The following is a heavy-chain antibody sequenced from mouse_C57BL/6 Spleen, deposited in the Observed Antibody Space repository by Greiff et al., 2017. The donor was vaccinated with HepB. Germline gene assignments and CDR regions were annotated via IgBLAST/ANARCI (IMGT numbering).Heavy chain of an antibody. CDR3: ARDYNPFYWYFDV. D-gene: IGHD1-3*01. CDR1: GYTFTDHT. Sequence: VKLMESDAELVKPGASVKISCKVSGYTFTDHTIHWMKQRPEQGLEWIGYIYPRDGSTKYNEKFKGKATLTADKSSSTAYMQLNSLTSEDSAVYFCARDYNPFYWYFDVWGTGTTVTVSS. V-gene: IGHV1-78*01. CDR2: IYPRDGST. J-gene: IGHJ1*03.